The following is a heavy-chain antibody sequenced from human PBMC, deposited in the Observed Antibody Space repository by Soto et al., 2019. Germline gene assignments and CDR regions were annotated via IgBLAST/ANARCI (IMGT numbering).Heavy chain of an antibody. CDR1: GFNVITNY. Sequence: EVQLVETGGGLVQPGGSLRLSCAASGFNVITNYMSWVRQAPGKGLEWVSIIHSGGNTYFADSVKGRFTISRDSSKNTLYLQMNSLRSEDTAMYFCARDFTSWGQGTLVTVSS. J-gene: IGHJ4*02. V-gene: IGHV3-53*02. CDR3: ARDFTS. CDR2: IHSGGNT.